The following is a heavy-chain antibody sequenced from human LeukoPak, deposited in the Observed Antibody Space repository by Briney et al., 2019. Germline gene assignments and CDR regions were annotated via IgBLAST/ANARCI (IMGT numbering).Heavy chain of an antibody. D-gene: IGHD2-2*01. CDR2: ISGSGGST. V-gene: IGHV3-23*01. CDR3: AKDPYCSSTSCYVPFFEAYYYYGMDV. CDR1: GFTFSSYA. Sequence: GGSLRLSCAASGFTFSSYAMSWVRQAPGKGLEWVSAISGSGGSTYYADSVKGRFTISRDNSMNTLYLQMNSLRAEDTAVYYCAKDPYCSSTSCYVPFFEAYYYYGMDVWGQGTTVTVSS. J-gene: IGHJ6*02.